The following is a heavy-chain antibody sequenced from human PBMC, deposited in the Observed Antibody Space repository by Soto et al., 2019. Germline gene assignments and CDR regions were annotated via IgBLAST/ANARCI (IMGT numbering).Heavy chain of an antibody. CDR2: INHSVST. CDR3: ASKPRYSRSWSPSGLRNYYYRIDV. V-gene: IGHV4-34*01. J-gene: IGHJ6*02. D-gene: IGHD6-13*01. CDR1: GGSFSGYY. Sequence: SETLSLTCAVYGGSFSGYYWSWIRQPPGKGLEWIGEINHSVSTNCNPSLKSRVTISVDTSKNQFSLKLSSVTAADTAVYYCASKPRYSRSWSPSGLRNYYYRIDVSGHGPTVTVSS.